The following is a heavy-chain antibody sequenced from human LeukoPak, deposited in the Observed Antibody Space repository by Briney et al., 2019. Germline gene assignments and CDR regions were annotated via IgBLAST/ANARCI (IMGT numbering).Heavy chain of an antibody. V-gene: IGHV1-2*02. J-gene: IGHJ4*02. CDR2: INPNSGGT. D-gene: IGHD5-18*01. CDR1: GYTFTGYY. Sequence: GASVKVSCKASGYTFTGYYMHWVRQAPGQGLEWMGWINPNSGGTNYAQKFQGRVTMTRDTSISTAYMELSRLRSDDTAVYYCARDTNVDTALSLDYWGQGTLVTVSS. CDR3: ARDTNVDTALSLDY.